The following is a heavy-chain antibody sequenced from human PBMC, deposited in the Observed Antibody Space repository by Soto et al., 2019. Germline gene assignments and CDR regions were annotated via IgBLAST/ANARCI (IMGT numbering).Heavy chain of an antibody. Sequence: SETLSLTCAVSGYSISSSNWWGWIRQPPGKGLEWIGYIYYSGTTYYNPSLKSRVTISVDTSKNQFSLRLGSVTAADTAVYYCAREGLITGTTYYYYGMDVWGQGTTVTVSS. V-gene: IGHV4-28*03. D-gene: IGHD1-7*01. J-gene: IGHJ6*02. CDR1: GYSISSSNW. CDR3: AREGLITGTTYYYYGMDV. CDR2: IYYSGTT.